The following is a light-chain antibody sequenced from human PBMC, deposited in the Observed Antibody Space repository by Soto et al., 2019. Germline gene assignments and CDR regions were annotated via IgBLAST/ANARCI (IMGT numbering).Light chain of an antibody. CDR3: QQRSNWIT. J-gene: IGKJ5*01. CDR2: GAS. V-gene: IGKV3D-20*02. CDR1: QSVSSSY. Sequence: EIVLTQSPGTLSLSPGVRATLSCRASQSVSSSYLAWYQQKPGQAPRLLIYGASSRATGIPDRFSGSGSGTDFTLTISRLEPEDFATYYCQQRSNWITFGQRTRLEIK.